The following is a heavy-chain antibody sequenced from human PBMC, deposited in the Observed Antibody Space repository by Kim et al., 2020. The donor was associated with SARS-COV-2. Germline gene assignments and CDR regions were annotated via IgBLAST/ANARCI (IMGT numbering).Heavy chain of an antibody. CDR2: IYYSGST. D-gene: IGHD6-13*01. V-gene: IGHV4-59*13. CDR1: GGSISSYY. CDR3: ASGYSSSWYKFNYYYYGMDV. Sequence: SETLSLTCTVSGGSISSYYWSWIRQPPGKGLEWIGYIYYSGSTNYNPSLKSRVTISVDTSKNQFSLKLSSVTAADTAVYYCASGYSSSWYKFNYYYYGMDVWGQGTTVTVSS. J-gene: IGHJ6*02.